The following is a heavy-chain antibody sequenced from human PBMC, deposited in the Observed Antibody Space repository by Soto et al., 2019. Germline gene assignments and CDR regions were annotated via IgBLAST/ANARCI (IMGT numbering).Heavy chain of an antibody. Sequence: ASVKVSCKASGYTFTSYGISWVRQAPGQGLEWMGWISAYNGNTNYAQKLQGRVTMTTDTSTSTAYMELSSLRSEDTAVYYCANDKNTWILANWGQGTLVTVSS. D-gene: IGHD5-18*01. V-gene: IGHV1-18*01. J-gene: IGHJ4*02. CDR3: ANDKNTWILAN. CDR1: GYTFTSYG. CDR2: ISAYNGNT.